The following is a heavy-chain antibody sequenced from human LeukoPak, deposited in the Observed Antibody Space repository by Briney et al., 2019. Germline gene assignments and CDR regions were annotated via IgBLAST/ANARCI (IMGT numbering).Heavy chain of an antibody. CDR3: ARTTGYSSSWWFDY. CDR1: GFTFSSYW. Sequence: GGSLRLSCAASGFTFSSYWMSWVRQAPGKGLEWVANIKQDGSEKYYVDSVKGRFTIFRDNAKNSLYLQMNSLRAEDTAVYYCARTTGYSSSWWFDYWGQGTLVTVSS. CDR2: IKQDGSEK. D-gene: IGHD6-13*01. V-gene: IGHV3-7*01. J-gene: IGHJ4*02.